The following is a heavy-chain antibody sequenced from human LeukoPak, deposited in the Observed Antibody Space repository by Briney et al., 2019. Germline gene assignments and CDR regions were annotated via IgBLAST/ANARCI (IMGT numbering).Heavy chain of an antibody. D-gene: IGHD6-6*01. CDR3: ARDGKAARPNYYYYYMDV. Sequence: SETLSLTCTVPGGSISSYYWSWIRQPPGKGLEWIGYIYYGGSTNYNPSLKSRVTISVDTSKNQFSLKLGSVTAADTAVYYCARDGKAARPNYYYYYMDVWGKGTTVTVSS. CDR2: IYYGGST. V-gene: IGHV4-59*01. CDR1: GGSISSYY. J-gene: IGHJ6*03.